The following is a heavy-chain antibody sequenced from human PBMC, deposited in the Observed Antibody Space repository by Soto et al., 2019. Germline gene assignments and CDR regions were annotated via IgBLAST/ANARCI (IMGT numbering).Heavy chain of an antibody. J-gene: IGHJ6*03. CDR2: IYYSGST. CDR3: ASLTIFGAYMDV. D-gene: IGHD3-3*01. Sequence: SETLSLTCTVSGGSISSYYWSWIRQPPGKGLEWIGYIYYSGSTNYNPSLKSRVTISVDTSKNQFSLKLSSVTAADTAVYYCASLTIFGAYMDVWGKGTTVTVSS. CDR1: GGSISSYY. V-gene: IGHV4-59*01.